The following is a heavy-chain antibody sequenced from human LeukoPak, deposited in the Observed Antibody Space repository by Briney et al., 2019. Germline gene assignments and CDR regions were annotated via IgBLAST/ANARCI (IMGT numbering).Heavy chain of an antibody. V-gene: IGHV4-4*07. J-gene: IGHJ4*02. CDR1: GGSIRSDY. D-gene: IGHD3-22*01. CDR3: AREGGSFYDSTGLDF. Sequence: SETLSLTCTVSGGSIRSDYWSWIRQPAGKGLEWIGRIYTSGDTNYSPSLKSRVTISVDTSKNQFSLQLTSVTAADTAVYYCAREGGSFYDSTGLDFWGQGTLVTVSA. CDR2: IYTSGDT.